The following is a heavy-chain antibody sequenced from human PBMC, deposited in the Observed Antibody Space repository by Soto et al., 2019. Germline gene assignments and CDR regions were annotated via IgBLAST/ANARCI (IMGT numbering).Heavy chain of an antibody. D-gene: IGHD6-19*01. CDR3: ARHDGFSSGWIFDY. CDR1: GGSISSSSYY. J-gene: IGHJ4*01. CDR2: IYYSGNT. V-gene: IGHV4-39*01. Sequence: PSETLSLTCTVSGGSISSSSYYWGWIRQPPGKGLEWIGSIYYSGNTYSNPSLKSRVTISVDTSNNQLSLKLRSVTAADTAVYYCARHDGFSSGWIFDYWGHGTLVTVSS.